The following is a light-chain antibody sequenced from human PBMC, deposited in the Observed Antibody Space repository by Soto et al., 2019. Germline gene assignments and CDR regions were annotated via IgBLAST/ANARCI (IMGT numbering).Light chain of an antibody. J-gene: IGKJ5*01. CDR3: QQYYNWPRT. Sequence: EIVMTQSPATLSVSPGASATLSCRASQSVSTNLAWYQQKPGQVPRVLIYGASTRATGIPARFSGSGSGTEFTLTISSLQSEDFAVYYCQQYYNWPRTFGQGTRLEIK. CDR2: GAS. V-gene: IGKV3-15*01. CDR1: QSVSTN.